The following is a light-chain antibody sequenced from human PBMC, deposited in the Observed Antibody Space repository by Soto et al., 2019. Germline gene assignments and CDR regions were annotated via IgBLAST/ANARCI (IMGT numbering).Light chain of an antibody. Sequence: EIVLTQSPGTLSLSPGERATLSCRASQSVSSSYLAWYQQKPGQAPRLLIYGASSRATGIPDRFSGSGSVTDFTLTISRLEPEDFAVYYCQQYGSSPHFGPGTKVDIK. CDR1: QSVSSSY. CDR3: QQYGSSPH. J-gene: IGKJ3*01. V-gene: IGKV3-20*01. CDR2: GAS.